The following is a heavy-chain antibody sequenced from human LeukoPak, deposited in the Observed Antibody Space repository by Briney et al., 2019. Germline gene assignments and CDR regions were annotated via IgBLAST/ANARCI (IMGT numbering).Heavy chain of an antibody. D-gene: IGHD6-19*01. CDR2: IYYSGST. CDR1: GGSISSSTYY. J-gene: IGHJ4*02. V-gene: IGHV4-39*01. Sequence: SETLSLTSTVSGGSISSSTYYWGWIRQPPGKGLERIGSIYYSGSTYYNPSLESRVTISVDTSKNQFSLKLSSVTAADTAVYYCATSGWYLLPGVYWGQGTLVTVSS. CDR3: ATSGWYLLPGVY.